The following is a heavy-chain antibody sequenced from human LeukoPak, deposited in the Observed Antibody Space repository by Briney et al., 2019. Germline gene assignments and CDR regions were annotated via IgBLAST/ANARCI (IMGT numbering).Heavy chain of an antibody. CDR2: IIPILGIA. CDR1: GFTFSSYA. J-gene: IGHJ4*02. D-gene: IGHD2-21*02. CDR3: ARFKLCGGDCYQSGELDY. V-gene: IGHV1-69*04. Sequence: PGGSLRLSCAASGFTFSSYAISWVRQAPGQGLEWMGRIIPILGIANYAQKFQGRVTITADKSTSTAYMELSSLRSEDTAVYYCARFKLCGGDCYQSGELDYWGQGTLVTVSS.